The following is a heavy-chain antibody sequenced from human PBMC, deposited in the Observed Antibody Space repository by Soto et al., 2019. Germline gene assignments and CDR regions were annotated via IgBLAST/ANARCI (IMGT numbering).Heavy chain of an antibody. CDR1: GGSISSYY. CDR2: IYYSGST. CDR3: ARIASYYHYGMDG. J-gene: IGHJ6*02. Sequence: SETLSLTCTVSGGSISSYYWSWIRQPPGKGLEWIGYIYYSGSTNYNPSLKSRVTISVDTSKNQFSLKLSSVTAADTAVYYCARIASYYHYGMDGWGQGTTVTVSS. V-gene: IGHV4-59*01. D-gene: IGHD6-13*01.